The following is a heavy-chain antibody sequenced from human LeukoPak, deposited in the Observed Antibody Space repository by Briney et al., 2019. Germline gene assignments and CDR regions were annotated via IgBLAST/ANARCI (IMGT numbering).Heavy chain of an antibody. V-gene: IGHV3-9*01. J-gene: IGHJ4*02. D-gene: IGHD3-3*01. CDR3: TRHVEWLLWTFDY. CDR2: ISWNSGSI. Sequence: PGGSLRLSCAASGFTFDDYAMHWVRQAPGKGLEWVSGISWNSGSIGYADSVKGRFTISRDNAKNSLYLQMHSLKTEDTAVYYCTRHVEWLLWTFDYWGQGTLVTVSS. CDR1: GFTFDDYA.